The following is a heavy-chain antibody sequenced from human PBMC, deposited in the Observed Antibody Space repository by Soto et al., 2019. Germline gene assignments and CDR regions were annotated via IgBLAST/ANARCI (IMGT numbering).Heavy chain of an antibody. J-gene: IGHJ6*04. CDR2: IIPIFGTA. CDR3: ARDRENVLMVYASKAAHYGMDV. V-gene: IGHV1-69*01. D-gene: IGHD2-8*01. Sequence: QVQLVQSGAEVKKPGSSVKVSCKASGGTFSSYAISWVRQAPGQGLEWMGGIIPIFGTANYAQKFQGRVTITADESTSTAYLELSSLSFEDRAVYCCARDRENVLMVYASKAAHYGMDVWGEGTTVTGSS. CDR1: GGTFSSYA.